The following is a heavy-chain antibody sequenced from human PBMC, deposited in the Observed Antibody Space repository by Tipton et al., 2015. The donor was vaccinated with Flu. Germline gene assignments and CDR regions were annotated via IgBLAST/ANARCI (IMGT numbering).Heavy chain of an antibody. V-gene: IGHV4-38-2*02. Sequence: TLSLTCTVSGGTILGYYWGWIRQPPGKGLEWLGNIYHSGSTYYNPSLKSRVTISIDTSKNHFSLKLSSVTAADTAVYYCARDICGSYCLGAFDIWGQGTMVTVSS. CDR3: ARDICGSYCLGAFDI. CDR2: IYHSGST. CDR1: GGTILGYY. J-gene: IGHJ3*02. D-gene: IGHD1-26*01.